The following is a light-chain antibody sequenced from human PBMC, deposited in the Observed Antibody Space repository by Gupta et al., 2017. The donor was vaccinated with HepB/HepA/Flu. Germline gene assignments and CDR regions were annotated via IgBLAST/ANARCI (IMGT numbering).Light chain of an antibody. J-gene: IGKJ1*01. CDR2: GAS. CDR3: QQYDNLSRT. Sequence: DIVLTQSPGTLSLSPGERATLSCRASQSVNSNYLAWYQQKPGQAPRLLIYGASNRATGIPDRFSGSGSGTDFTLTISRLESEDSAVYYCQQYDNLSRTFGQGTKVEIK. CDR1: QSVNSNY. V-gene: IGKV3-20*01.